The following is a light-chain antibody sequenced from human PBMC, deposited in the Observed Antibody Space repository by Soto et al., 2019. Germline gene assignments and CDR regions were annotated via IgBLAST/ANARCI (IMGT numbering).Light chain of an antibody. Sequence: EIVMTQSPATLSVSPGERATLSCRASQSVRGNLAWYQQRPGQSPRLLIYGASSRATGIPARFSGSGSGTEFTLSISTLHSEDFAVYYCQQRSNWPWTFGQGTKVEIK. CDR1: QSVRGN. CDR3: QQRSNWPWT. V-gene: IGKV3-15*01. J-gene: IGKJ1*01. CDR2: GAS.